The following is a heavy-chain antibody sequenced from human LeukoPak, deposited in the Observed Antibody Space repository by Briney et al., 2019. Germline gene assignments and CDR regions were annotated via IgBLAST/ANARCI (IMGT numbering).Heavy chain of an antibody. D-gene: IGHD6-6*01. CDR2: SYHTGST. CDR3: AGPSTSSGWGSFQH. J-gene: IGHJ1*01. Sequence: SQTLSLTCTVSGGSISSGGYYWSWIRQPPGKGLEWVGYSYHTGSTYYNPSLKSRVTISVDRSKNQFSLKLTSVTAADTAVYYCAGPSTSSGWGSFQHWGQGTLVTVSS. CDR1: GGSISSGGYY. V-gene: IGHV4-30-2*01.